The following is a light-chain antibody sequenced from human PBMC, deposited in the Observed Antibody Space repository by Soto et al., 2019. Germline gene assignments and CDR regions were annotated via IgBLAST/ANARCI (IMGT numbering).Light chain of an antibody. CDR3: SSYTSSSPLYV. Sequence: QSALTQPPSVSGSPGQSVTISCTGTSSDVGSYDRVSWYQQPPGTAPKLMIYEVSNRPSGVPDRFSGSKSGNTASLTISGLQAEDEAYYYCSSYTSSSPLYVFGTGTKLTVL. V-gene: IGLV2-18*02. CDR2: EVS. CDR1: SSDVGSYDR. J-gene: IGLJ1*01.